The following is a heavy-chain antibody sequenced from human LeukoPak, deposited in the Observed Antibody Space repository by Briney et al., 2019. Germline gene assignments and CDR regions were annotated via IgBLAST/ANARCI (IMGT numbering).Heavy chain of an antibody. Sequence: ASVKVSCKASGYTFTGYYMHWVRQAPGQGLEWMGWINPNSGGTNYAQKFQGSVTMTRDTSISTAYMELSRLRSDDTAVYYCALPKYDSSGYPRYYFDYWGQGTLVTVSS. D-gene: IGHD3-22*01. CDR3: ALPKYDSSGYPRYYFDY. V-gene: IGHV1-2*02. J-gene: IGHJ4*02. CDR2: INPNSGGT. CDR1: GYTFTGYY.